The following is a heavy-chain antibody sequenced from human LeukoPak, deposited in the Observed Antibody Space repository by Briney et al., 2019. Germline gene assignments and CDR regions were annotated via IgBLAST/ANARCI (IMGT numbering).Heavy chain of an antibody. Sequence: PGGSLRLSCAASRFTFSSYAMSWVRQAPGKGLVWVSRINSDGSSTSYADSVKGRFTISRDNAKNTLYLQMNSLRAEDTAVYYCARDIGDSLHSAPLYWGQGTLVTVSS. CDR3: ARDIGDSLHSAPLY. CDR1: RFTFSSYA. CDR2: INSDGSST. J-gene: IGHJ4*02. V-gene: IGHV3-74*01. D-gene: IGHD2-21*01.